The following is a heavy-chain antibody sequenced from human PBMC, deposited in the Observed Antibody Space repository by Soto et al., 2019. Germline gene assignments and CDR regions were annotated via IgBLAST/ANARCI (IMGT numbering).Heavy chain of an antibody. CDR1: RGTFSSYA. D-gene: IGHD6-13*01. J-gene: IGHJ6*02. CDR2: IIPIFGTA. CDR3: ARDSIAAPEEDYGMDV. Sequence: GASVKVSCKASRGTFSSYAISWVRQAPGQGLEWMGGIIPIFGTANYAQKFQGRVTITADESTSTAYMELSSLRSEDTAVYYCARDSIAAPEEDYGMDVWGQGTTVTVSS. V-gene: IGHV1-69*13.